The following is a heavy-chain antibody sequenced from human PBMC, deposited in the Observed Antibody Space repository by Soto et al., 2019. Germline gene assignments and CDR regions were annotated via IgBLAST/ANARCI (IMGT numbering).Heavy chain of an antibody. CDR3: ARDLLSGSCWFDP. Sequence: EVRMVESGGALVQPGGSLKVSCAASGFTFSASIIHWVRQASGKGLEWVGRIRDKGENYATTYAASVKGRFTISRDDSKGTAYLQMNSLKIEDTAVYYCARDLLSGSCWFDPWGQGTLVTVSS. CDR2: IRDKGENYAT. V-gene: IGHV3-73*01. J-gene: IGHJ5*02. CDR1: GFTFSASI. D-gene: IGHD2-15*01.